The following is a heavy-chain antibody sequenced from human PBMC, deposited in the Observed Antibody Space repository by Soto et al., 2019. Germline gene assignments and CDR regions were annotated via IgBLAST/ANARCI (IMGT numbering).Heavy chain of an antibody. CDR2: INDDGSTT. CDR1: GFSFSTYW. V-gene: IGHV3-74*01. CDR3: ARDPDWDGSPFDY. D-gene: IGHD1-1*01. Sequence: EVQLVESGGGLVQPGGSLRLSCAASGFSFSTYWMHWVRQVPGKGLVWVSRINDDGSTTTYADSVKGRFTISRDNAKNPRYLHMASLRADDTALYYGARDPDWDGSPFDYWGRGTRVTVSS. J-gene: IGHJ4*02.